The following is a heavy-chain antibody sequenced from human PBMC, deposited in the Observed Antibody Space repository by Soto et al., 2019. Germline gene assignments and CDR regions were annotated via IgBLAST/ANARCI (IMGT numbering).Heavy chain of an antibody. J-gene: IGHJ6*01. CDR3: AKYGHSSYYYYYYGMGV. V-gene: IGHV3-30*18. CDR1: EFNIINYG. D-gene: IGHD6-13*01. CDR2: ISYDGSNK. Sequence: ASEFNIINYGIHWVRKTPSKGLEWVAVISYDGSNKYYADSVKGRFTISRDNSKNKLYLQMNSLRAEDTAVYYCAKYGHSSYYYYYYGMGVRGQGTTVTVYS.